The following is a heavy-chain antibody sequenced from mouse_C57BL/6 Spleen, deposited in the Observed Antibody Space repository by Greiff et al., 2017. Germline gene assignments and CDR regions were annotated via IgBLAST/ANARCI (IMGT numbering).Heavy chain of an antibody. CDR1: GFTFSDYG. V-gene: IGHV5-17*01. CDR2: ISSGSSTI. Sequence: EVKLVESGGGLVKPGGSLKLSCAASGFTFSDYGMHWVRQAPEKGLEWVAYISSGSSTIYYADTVKGRFTISRDNAKNTLFLQMTSLRSEDTAMYYCAMDYDEEGSYAMCYWGQRHSVTVSS. CDR3: AMDYDEEGSYAMCY. J-gene: IGHJ4*01. D-gene: IGHD1-1*01.